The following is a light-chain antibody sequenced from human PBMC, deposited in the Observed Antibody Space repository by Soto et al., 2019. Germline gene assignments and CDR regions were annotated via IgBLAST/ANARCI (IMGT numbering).Light chain of an antibody. Sequence: EIVLTQSPATLPLSPGERATHSCTASQSVSSYLAWYQQKTGQAPRLLLYDASNRATGITPRFSASGSGTDFTLTISSILPEDFAADDYQHRSNCPPYTFGGGNKVESK. J-gene: IGKJ2*01. V-gene: IGKV3-11*01. CDR1: QSVSSY. CDR3: QHRSNCPPYT. CDR2: DAS.